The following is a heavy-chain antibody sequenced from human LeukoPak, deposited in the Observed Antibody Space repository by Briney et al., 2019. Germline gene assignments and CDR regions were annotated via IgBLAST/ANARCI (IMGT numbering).Heavy chain of an antibody. D-gene: IGHD5-24*01. J-gene: IGHJ4*02. Sequence: GGSLRLSCAASGFTFRNYGMSWVRQAPGKWLEWVSGTIGSGDSRFYADPVKGRFTISRDNSRNTLYLHMNSLRVDDTAVYYCATLYNDKGDYWGQGALVAVSS. CDR1: GFTFRNYG. CDR2: TIGSGDSR. CDR3: ATLYNDKGDY. V-gene: IGHV3-23*01.